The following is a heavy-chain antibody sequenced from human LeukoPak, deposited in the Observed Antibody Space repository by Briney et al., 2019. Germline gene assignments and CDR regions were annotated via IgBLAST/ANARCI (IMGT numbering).Heavy chain of an antibody. D-gene: IGHD6-13*01. CDR1: GFTFSSYW. CDR3: ARYGSSWYRTYYYYYYMDV. V-gene: IGHV3-7*01. J-gene: IGHJ6*03. CDR2: IKQEGSEK. Sequence: GGSLRLSCAASGFTFSSYWMSWVRQAPGKGLEWVANIKQEGSEKYYVDSVKGRFTISRDNAKNSLDLQMNSLSAEDTAVYYCARYGSSWYRTYYYYYYMDVWGKGTTVTVSS.